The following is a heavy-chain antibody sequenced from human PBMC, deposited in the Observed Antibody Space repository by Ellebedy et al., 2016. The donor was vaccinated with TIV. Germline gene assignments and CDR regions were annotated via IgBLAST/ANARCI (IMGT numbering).Heavy chain of an antibody. J-gene: IGHJ4*02. D-gene: IGHD6-13*01. Sequence: AASVKVSCKASGYDFGSYSIAWLRQAPGQAPEWMGGISAYNRNTHYAQKLQDRVTMTTDTSTSTAYMELRSLRSDDTAVYYCATSATFIAGGRADYWGQGTLVTVSS. CDR3: ATSATFIAGGRADY. CDR2: ISAYNRNT. CDR1: GYDFGSYS. V-gene: IGHV1-18*01.